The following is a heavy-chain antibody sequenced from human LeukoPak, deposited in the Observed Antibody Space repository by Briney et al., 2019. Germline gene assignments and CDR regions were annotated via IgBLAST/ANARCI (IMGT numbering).Heavy chain of an antibody. V-gene: IGHV3-33*01. CDR1: GFTSSSYG. CDR3: ARGGHRAAAGTVDY. Sequence: PGGSLRLSCAASGFTSSSYGMHWVRQAPGKGLEWVAVIWYDGSNKYYADSVKGRFTISRDNSKNTLYLQMNSLRAEDTAVYYCARGGHRAAAGTVDYWGQGTLVTVSS. J-gene: IGHJ4*02. D-gene: IGHD6-13*01. CDR2: IWYDGSNK.